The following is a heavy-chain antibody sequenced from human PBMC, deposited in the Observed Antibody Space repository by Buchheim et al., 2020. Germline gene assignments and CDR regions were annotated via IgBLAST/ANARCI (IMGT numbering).Heavy chain of an antibody. CDR1: GGPVSITGHF. D-gene: IGHD1-1*01. Sequence: QVQLHESGPRLVKSSETLSLTCTVSGGPVSITGHFWSWIRQRPGQGLEWIGYIYYSGTTSYNPSLKSRVTLSIDTSTNQFSLTLNSVTVADTAVYYCARTQLERRWGLKGGFGSWGQGTL. CDR3: ARTQLERRWGLKGGFGS. J-gene: IGHJ5*01. CDR2: IYYSGTT. V-gene: IGHV4-31*03.